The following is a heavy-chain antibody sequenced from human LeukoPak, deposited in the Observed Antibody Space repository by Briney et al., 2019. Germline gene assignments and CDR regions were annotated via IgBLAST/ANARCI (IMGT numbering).Heavy chain of an antibody. CDR1: GFTCGDYA. Sequence: GGSLTLSCTASGFTCGDYAMSWFRQAPGKGLEWVGFIRSKAYGGTTEYAASVKGRFTISRDDSKSIAYLQMNSLKTEDTAVYYCTRGSSSWKELSELDYWGQGTLVTVSS. J-gene: IGHJ4*02. V-gene: IGHV3-49*03. D-gene: IGHD6-13*01. CDR3: TRGSSSWKELSELDY. CDR2: IRSKAYGGTT.